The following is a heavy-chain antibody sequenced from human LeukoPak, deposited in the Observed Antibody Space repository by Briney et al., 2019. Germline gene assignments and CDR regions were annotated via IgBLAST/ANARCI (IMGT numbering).Heavy chain of an antibody. CDR3: AELGITMIGGV. CDR2: ISSSSYI. D-gene: IGHD3-10*02. CDR1: GFTFSSYS. Sequence: GGSLRLSCAASGFTFSSYSMNWARQAPGKGLEWVSSISSSSYIYYADSVKGRFTISRDNAKNSLYLQTNSLRAEDTAVYYCAELGITMIGGVWGKGTTVTISS. V-gene: IGHV3-21*01. J-gene: IGHJ6*04.